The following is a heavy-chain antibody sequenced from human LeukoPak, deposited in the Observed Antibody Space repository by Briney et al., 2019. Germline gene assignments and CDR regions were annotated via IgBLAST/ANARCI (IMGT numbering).Heavy chain of an antibody. J-gene: IGHJ6*03. CDR1: GFTFSSYS. V-gene: IGHV3-48*04. CDR2: ISSSSSTI. Sequence: GGSLRLSCAASGFTFSSYSMNWVRQAPGKGLEWVSYISSSSSTIYYADSVKGRFTISRDNAKNSLYLQMNSLRAEDTAVYYCAKAPPSSSWAYYYYYYMDVWGKGTTVTVSS. CDR3: AKAPPSSSWAYYYYYYMDV. D-gene: IGHD6-13*01.